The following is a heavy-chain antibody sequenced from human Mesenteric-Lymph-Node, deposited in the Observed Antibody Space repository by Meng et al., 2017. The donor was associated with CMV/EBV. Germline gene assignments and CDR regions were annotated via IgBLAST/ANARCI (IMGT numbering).Heavy chain of an antibody. CDR3: ARADGYCSSTSCYPTYYYGVDV. V-gene: IGHV1-69*10. D-gene: IGHD2-2*03. Sequence: SVKVSCKASGYTFTGYYMHWVRQAPGQGLEWMGGIIPILGIANYAQKFQGRVMITADKSTSTAYMELSSLRSEDTAVYYCARADGYCSSTSCYPTYYYGVDVWGQGTTVTVSS. CDR2: IIPILGIA. J-gene: IGHJ6*02. CDR1: GYTFTGYY.